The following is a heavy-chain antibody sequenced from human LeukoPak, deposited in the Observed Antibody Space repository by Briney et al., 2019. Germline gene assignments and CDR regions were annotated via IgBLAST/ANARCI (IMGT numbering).Heavy chain of an antibody. CDR2: ISSSGGTI. V-gene: IGHV3-48*03. Sequence: GGSLRLSCAASGFSFSSYEMNWVRQAPGKGQEWVSYISSSGGTIYYADSVKGRFTISRDNAKNSLFLQMNSLRAEDTAVYYCARVVNQLPYSWGQGALVTVSS. CDR1: GFSFSSYE. CDR3: ARVVNQLPYS. J-gene: IGHJ4*02. D-gene: IGHD2-2*01.